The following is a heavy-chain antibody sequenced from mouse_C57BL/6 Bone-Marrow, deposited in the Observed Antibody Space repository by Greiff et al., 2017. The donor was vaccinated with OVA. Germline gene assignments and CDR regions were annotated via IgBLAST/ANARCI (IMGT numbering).Heavy chain of an antibody. CDR1: GYTFTGYW. CDR3: ARGDGYYGYYYAMDY. D-gene: IGHD2-3*01. Sequence: VMLVESGAELMKPGASVKLSCKATGYTFTGYWIEWVKQRPGHGLEWIGEILPGSGSTNYNEKFKGKATFTADTSSNTAYMPLSSLTTEDSAIYYCARGDGYYGYYYAMDYWGQGTSVTVSS. V-gene: IGHV1-9*01. CDR2: ILPGSGST. J-gene: IGHJ4*01.